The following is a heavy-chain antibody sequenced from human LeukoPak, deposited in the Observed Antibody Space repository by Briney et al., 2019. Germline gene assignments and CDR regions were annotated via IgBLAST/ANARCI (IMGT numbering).Heavy chain of an antibody. D-gene: IGHD6-13*01. CDR1: GFTFSNFA. V-gene: IGHV3-23*01. CDR2: LSGSGFNT. Sequence: GGSLRLSCGASGFTFSNFAMTWVRQAPGRGLEWVSALSGSGFNTYYADSVKGRFTISRDNSKNTLYLQMNSLRAEDTAVYYCAKMAGQQLGDYYMDVWGKGTTLTASS. J-gene: IGHJ6*03. CDR3: AKMAGQQLGDYYMDV.